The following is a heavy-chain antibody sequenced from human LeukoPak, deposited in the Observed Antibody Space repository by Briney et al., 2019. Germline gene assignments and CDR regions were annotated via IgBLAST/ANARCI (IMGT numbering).Heavy chain of an antibody. D-gene: IGHD2-2*01. V-gene: IGHV3-21*01. CDR3: ASLVVVVPAAMGRDYYYYMDV. CDR1: GFTFSSYS. Sequence: PGGSLRLSCAASGFTFSSYSMNWVRQAPGKGLEWVSSISSSSSYIYYADSVKGRFTISRDNAKNSLYLQMNSLRAEDTAVYYCASLVVVVPAAMGRDYYYYMDVWGKGTTVTVSS. CDR2: ISSSSSYI. J-gene: IGHJ6*03.